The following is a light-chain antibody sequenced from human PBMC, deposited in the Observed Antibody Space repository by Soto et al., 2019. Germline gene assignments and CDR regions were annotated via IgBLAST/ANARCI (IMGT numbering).Light chain of an antibody. V-gene: IGKV1-5*03. J-gene: IGKJ1*01. CDR2: KAS. Sequence: DIQMTQSPSTLSASVGDRATITCRASQSISSWLAWYQQKPGTAPKLLIYKASTLQSGVPSRLSGSGSGTEFTLTISSLQPDDSAIYYCHQYNDNWTFGQGTKV. CDR1: QSISSW. CDR3: HQYNDNWT.